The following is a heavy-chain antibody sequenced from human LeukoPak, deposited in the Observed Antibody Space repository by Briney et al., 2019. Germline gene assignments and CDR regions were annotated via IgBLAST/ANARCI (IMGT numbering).Heavy chain of an antibody. Sequence: GGSLRLSCAASGFTFSNYYMSWIRQAPGKGLEWVSYISSSGSTIYYPDSVKGRFNISRDNAKNSLYLQMNSLRAEDKAVYYCARERFRGFDIWGQGTMVTVSS. CDR2: ISSSGSTI. V-gene: IGHV3-11*01. J-gene: IGHJ3*02. D-gene: IGHD3-10*01. CDR1: GFTFSNYY. CDR3: ARERFRGFDI.